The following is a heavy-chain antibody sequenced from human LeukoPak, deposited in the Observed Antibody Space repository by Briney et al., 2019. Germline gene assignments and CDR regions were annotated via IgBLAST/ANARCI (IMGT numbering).Heavy chain of an antibody. D-gene: IGHD3-22*01. Sequence: PGGSLRLSCAASGFTFSTYAVNWVRQAPGKGLEWVSTISGSGDSTYYADSVKGRFTISRDNSKDTLYLQMSSVRVDDTAVYYCARAYYYDSSGYYPKFDPWGQGTLVTVSS. CDR3: ARAYYYDSSGYYPKFDP. V-gene: IGHV3-23*01. CDR1: GFTFSTYA. J-gene: IGHJ5*02. CDR2: ISGSGDST.